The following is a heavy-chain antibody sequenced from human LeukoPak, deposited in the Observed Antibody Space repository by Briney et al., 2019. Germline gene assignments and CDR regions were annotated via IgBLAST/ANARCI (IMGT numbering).Heavy chain of an antibody. Sequence: SLRLSCASSGFSSSDHYMDWVRQAPGKGLEWVGRSGDKVNSYTTQYAPSVKDRFIISRDDSKNSLYLQMNSLKTEDTAVYYCARVRYGGSVDYWGQGTLVTVSS. J-gene: IGHJ4*02. V-gene: IGHV3-72*01. D-gene: IGHD3-16*01. CDR3: ARVRYGGSVDY. CDR1: GFSSSDHY. CDR2: SGDKVNSYTT.